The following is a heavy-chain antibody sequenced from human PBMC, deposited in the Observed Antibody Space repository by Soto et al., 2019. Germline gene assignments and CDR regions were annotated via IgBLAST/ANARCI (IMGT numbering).Heavy chain of an antibody. CDR3: ARGALAGPYYFDY. CDR1: GGSISSSHW. CDR2: MYHSGST. J-gene: IGHJ4*02. D-gene: IGHD6-19*01. V-gene: IGHV4-4*02. Sequence: QVHLQESGPGLVKPSGTLSLTCAVSGGSISSSHWWSWVRQPPGKGLEWIGEMYHSGSTNYNPSLKSRVTISIYNSENQFSLKLSSVTAADTAVYYCARGALAGPYYFDYWGQGILVTVSS.